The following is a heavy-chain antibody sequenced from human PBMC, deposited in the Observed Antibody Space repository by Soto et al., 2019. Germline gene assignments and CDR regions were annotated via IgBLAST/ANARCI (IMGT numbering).Heavy chain of an antibody. CDR3: AKMSSENYYDPVFS. D-gene: IGHD3-22*01. CDR1: GFTFSDYY. CDR2: ISSSGNII. V-gene: IGHV3-11*01. J-gene: IGHJ4*02. Sequence: QVYLVESGGGFVRTGGSLRIACEASGFTFSDYYMSWVRQAPGKGLEWVSYISSSGNIIYYADSVTGRFTISRDNAKNSVYLQMDSLRAEDTALYFCAKMSSENYYDPVFSWGQGTLVTVSS.